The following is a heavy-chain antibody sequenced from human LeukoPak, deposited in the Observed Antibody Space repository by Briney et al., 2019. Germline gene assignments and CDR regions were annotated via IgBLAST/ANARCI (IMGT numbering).Heavy chain of an antibody. CDR3: ARGSPGIAEAVKIFFDV. D-gene: IGHD6-13*01. J-gene: IGHJ6*04. CDR1: GGSFSGYY. V-gene: IGHV4-34*01. CDR2: INHSGST. Sequence: PSETLSLTCAVYGGSFSGYYWSWIRQPPGKGLEWIGEINHSGSTNYNPSLKSRVTISVDTSKNQFSLKLSSVTAADTAVYYCARGSPGIAEAVKIFFDVWGKGTTVTVSS.